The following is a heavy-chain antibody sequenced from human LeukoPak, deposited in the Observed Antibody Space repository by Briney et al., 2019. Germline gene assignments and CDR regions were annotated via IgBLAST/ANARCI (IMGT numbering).Heavy chain of an antibody. CDR2: ISSSSSYI. CDR3: AKLYSGYAPDY. J-gene: IGHJ4*02. CDR1: GFTFSSYS. V-gene: IGHV3-21*04. D-gene: IGHD5-12*01. Sequence: GGSLRLSCAASGFTFSSYSMNWVRQAPGKGLEWVSSISSSSSYIYYADSVKGRFTISRDNAKNSLYLQMNSLRAEDTAVYYCAKLYSGYAPDYWGQGTLVTVSS.